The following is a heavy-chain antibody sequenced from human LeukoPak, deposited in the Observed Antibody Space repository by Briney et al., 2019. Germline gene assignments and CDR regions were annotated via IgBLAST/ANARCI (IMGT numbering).Heavy chain of an antibody. J-gene: IGHJ4*02. D-gene: IGHD6-6*01. V-gene: IGHV4-59*01. CDR3: ARGDHSSSSGCCFDF. Sequence: SETLSLTCTVSGASISGFYWSWIRQPPGKGLEWIGYIYSSGSTNYNPSLKSRVTISVDTSNNQFSLNLTSVTAADTAVYYCARGDHSSSSGCCFDFWGQGTLITVSS. CDR1: GASISGFY. CDR2: IYSSGST.